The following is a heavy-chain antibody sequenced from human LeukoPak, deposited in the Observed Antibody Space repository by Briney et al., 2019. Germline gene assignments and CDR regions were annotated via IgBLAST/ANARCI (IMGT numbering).Heavy chain of an antibody. J-gene: IGHJ4*02. CDR1: GFTFGSNA. CDR3: AKRIQSAMATGY. Sequence: GGSLRLSCSASGFTFGSNAMIWVRRAPGKGLEWVSAISGSGGSTYYADSVKGRFTISRDNSKNTLYLQMNSLRAEDTAVYYCAKRIQSAMATGYWGQGTLVTVSS. D-gene: IGHD5-18*01. V-gene: IGHV3-23*01. CDR2: ISGSGGST.